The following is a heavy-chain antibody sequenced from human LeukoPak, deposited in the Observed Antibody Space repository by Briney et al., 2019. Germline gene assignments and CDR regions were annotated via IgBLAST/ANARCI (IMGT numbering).Heavy chain of an antibody. Sequence: GESLKISCKGSGYSSTSYWIGWVRQMPGEGLEWMGIIYPGDSDTRYSPSFQGQVTISADKSIDTAYLQWSSLEASDTAMYYCARRGGSRAFDSWGQGTLVTVSS. CDR1: GYSSTSYW. J-gene: IGHJ4*02. CDR3: ARRGGSRAFDS. D-gene: IGHD6-13*01. V-gene: IGHV5-51*01. CDR2: IYPGDSDT.